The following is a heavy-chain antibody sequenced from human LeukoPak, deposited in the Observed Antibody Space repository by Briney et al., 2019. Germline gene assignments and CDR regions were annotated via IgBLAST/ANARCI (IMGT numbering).Heavy chain of an antibody. CDR2: IYPGDSDA. J-gene: IGHJ4*02. CDR1: GYSFTSYW. CDR3: ARILLITLCAAAHNYFDY. Sequence: GESLKISCKGSGYSFTSYWIGWVRQMPGKGLEWRGIIYPGDSDARYSPSFQGQVTISADKSISTAYLQWSSLKASDTALYYCARILLITLCAAAHNYFDYWGQGTLVTVSS. V-gene: IGHV5-51*01. D-gene: IGHD2-2*01.